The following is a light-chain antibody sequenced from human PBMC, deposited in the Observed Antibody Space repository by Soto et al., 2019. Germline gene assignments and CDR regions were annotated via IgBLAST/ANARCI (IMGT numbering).Light chain of an antibody. J-gene: IGKJ5*01. Sequence: IVLTHSPASLSFSPGYGSTLSFRASQSVSSNLAWYQQKPGQPPRLLIYGASSRATGIPDRFSGSGSGTDFTLTISRLEPEDFAVYYCQQYGSSPTFGQGTRLEIK. CDR1: QSVSSN. CDR2: GAS. CDR3: QQYGSSPT. V-gene: IGKV3-20*01.